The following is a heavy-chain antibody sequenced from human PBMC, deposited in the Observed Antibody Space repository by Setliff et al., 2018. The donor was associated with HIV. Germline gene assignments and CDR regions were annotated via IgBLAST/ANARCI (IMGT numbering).Heavy chain of an antibody. Sequence: ASVKVSCKASGFIFTNYGIHWVRQAPGHSLEWMGFINSGTGNTIYSQKFQGRVTFSRDTSASTAYMELSSLRSEDTAVYYCANSVTDTSYWYFIHWGRGSPVTVSS. V-gene: IGHV1-3*01. J-gene: IGHJ2*01. D-gene: IGHD4-17*01. CDR1: GFIFTNYG. CDR2: INSGTGNT. CDR3: ANSVTDTSYWYFIH.